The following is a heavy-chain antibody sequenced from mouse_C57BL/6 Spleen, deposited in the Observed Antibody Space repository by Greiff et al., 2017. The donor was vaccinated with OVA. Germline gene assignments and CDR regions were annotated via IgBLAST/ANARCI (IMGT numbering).Heavy chain of an antibody. D-gene: IGHD1-1*01. CDR2: IDPSDSYT. V-gene: IGHV1-69*01. J-gene: IGHJ3*01. Sequence: VQLQQPGAELVMPGASVKLSCKASGYTFTSYWMHWVKQRPGQGLEWIGEIDPSDSYTNYNQKFKGKSTLTVDKSSSTAYMQLSSLTSEDSAVYYCARGFDSTTVNAYWGQGTLVTVSA. CDR3: ARGFDSTTVNAY. CDR1: GYTFTSYW.